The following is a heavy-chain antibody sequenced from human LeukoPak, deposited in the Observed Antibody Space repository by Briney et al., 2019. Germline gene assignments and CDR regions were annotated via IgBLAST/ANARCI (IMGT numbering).Heavy chain of an antibody. CDR2: ISYIGNTI. Sequence: PGGSLRLSCAASGFTFSDFYMTWIRQAPGKGLEWVSYISYIGNTIYYADSVKGRFTISRDNAKNSLYLQMNSLRAEDTALYYCAKDIDAGVNYYYGMDVWGQGTTVTVSS. CDR3: AKDIDAGVNYYYGMDV. CDR1: GFTFSDFY. J-gene: IGHJ6*02. D-gene: IGHD3-10*01. V-gene: IGHV3-11*01.